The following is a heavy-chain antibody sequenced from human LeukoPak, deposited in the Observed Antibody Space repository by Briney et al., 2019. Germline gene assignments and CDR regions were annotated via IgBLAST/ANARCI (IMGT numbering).Heavy chain of an antibody. D-gene: IGHD6-13*01. J-gene: IGHJ6*02. CDR3: ARDRLVEQTYYYYGMDV. Sequence: SETLSLTCTVSGGSISSYYWSWIRQPAGKGLEWIGRIYTSGSTNYNPSLKSRVTISVDTSKNQFSLKLSSVTAADTAVYYCARDRLVEQTYYYYGMDVWGQGTTVTVSS. V-gene: IGHV4-4*07. CDR1: GGSISSYY. CDR2: IYTSGST.